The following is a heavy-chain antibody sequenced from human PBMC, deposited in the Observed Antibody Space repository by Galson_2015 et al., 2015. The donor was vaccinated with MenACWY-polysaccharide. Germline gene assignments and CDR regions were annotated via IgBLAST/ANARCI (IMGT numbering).Heavy chain of an antibody. CDR3: DRGPKAHCSDTSCYRFHH. CDR2: MNPNSGNT. CDR1: GYTFTSSD. J-gene: IGHJ1*01. Sequence: SVKVSCKASGYTFTSSDINWVRQATGQGPEWMGWMNPNSGNTGYAQKFRGRVTMTRDTSIRTAYMKLSSLRSEDTAVYYCDRGPKAHCSDTSCYRFHHWGQGTLVTVSS. V-gene: IGHV1-8*01. D-gene: IGHD2-2*01.